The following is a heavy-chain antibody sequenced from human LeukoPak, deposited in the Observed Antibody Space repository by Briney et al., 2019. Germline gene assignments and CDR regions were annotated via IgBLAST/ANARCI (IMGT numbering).Heavy chain of an antibody. J-gene: IGHJ6*02. D-gene: IGHD6-6*01. CDR1: GFTVSSNY. CDR2: IYSGGST. V-gene: IGHV3-53*04. CDR3: ARRPSIAARPHYYYGMDV. Sequence: GGSLRLSCAASGFTVSSNYMSWVRQAPGKGLEWVSVIYSGGSTYYADSAKGRFTISRHNSKNTPYLQMNSLRAEDTAVYYCARRPSIAARPHYYYGMDVWGQGTTVTVSS.